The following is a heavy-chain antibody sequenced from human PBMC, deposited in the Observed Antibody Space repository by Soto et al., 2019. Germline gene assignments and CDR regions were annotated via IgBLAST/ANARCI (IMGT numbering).Heavy chain of an antibody. CDR2: ISPYNGNT. V-gene: IGHV1-18*01. D-gene: IGHD4-17*01. CDR1: GYTFTSYG. CDR3: ARDGGDYGDAHYHYGMED. Sequence: GASVKVSCKASGYTFTSYGISWVRQAPGQGLEWMGWISPYNGNTNYEQKLQGRVTMTTDTSTSTAYMELSSLRYEDTAVYYCARDGGDYGDAHYHYGMEDWGQGTTVTVSS. J-gene: IGHJ6*01.